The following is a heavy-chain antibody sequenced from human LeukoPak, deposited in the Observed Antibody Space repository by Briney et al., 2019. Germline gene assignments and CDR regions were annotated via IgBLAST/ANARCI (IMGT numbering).Heavy chain of an antibody. CDR1: GYTFTSYG. Sequence: ASVKVSCKASGYTFTSYGISWVRQAPGQGLEWMGWISAYNGNTNYAQKLQGGVTMTTDTSTSTAYMELRSLRSDDTAVYYCAGSNSAVAANWFDPWGQGTLVTVSS. D-gene: IGHD6-19*01. CDR3: AGSNSAVAANWFDP. CDR2: ISAYNGNT. J-gene: IGHJ5*02. V-gene: IGHV1-18*01.